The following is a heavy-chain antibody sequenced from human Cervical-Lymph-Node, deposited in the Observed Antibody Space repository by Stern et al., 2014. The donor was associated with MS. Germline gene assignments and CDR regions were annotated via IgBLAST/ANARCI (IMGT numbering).Heavy chain of an antibody. CDR3: ATGGHRLGLDV. Sequence: QVQLVQSGAEVKKPGASVKVSCKLSGYTLTDVSMHWVRQVPGKGLEWVGGFDPEDGEAINTQKFQGRFTMTEDTSTDTAYMQLSSLKSDDTAVYYCATGGHRLGLDVWGQGTTVIVSS. CDR1: GYTLTDVS. D-gene: IGHD6-25*01. J-gene: IGHJ6*02. CDR2: FDPEDGEA. V-gene: IGHV1-24*01.